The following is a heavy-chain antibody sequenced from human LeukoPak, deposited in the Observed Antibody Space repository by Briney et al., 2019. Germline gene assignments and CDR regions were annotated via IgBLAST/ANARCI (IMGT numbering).Heavy chain of an antibody. V-gene: IGHV4-4*07. CDR3: ARLEIAAAGNRWFDP. CDR2: FHTSGST. Sequence: SETLSLTCTVSGGSISSYYWSWIRQPAGKGLEWIGRFHTSGSTNYNTSLKSRVTMSVDTSKNQFSLKLSSVTAADTAVYYCARLEIAAAGNRWFDPWGQGTLVTVSS. CDR1: GGSISSYY. D-gene: IGHD6-13*01. J-gene: IGHJ5*02.